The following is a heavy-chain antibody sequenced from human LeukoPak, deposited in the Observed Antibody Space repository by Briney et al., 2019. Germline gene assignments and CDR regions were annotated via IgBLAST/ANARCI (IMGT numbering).Heavy chain of an antibody. CDR2: INSDESST. D-gene: IGHD2-15*01. CDR3: ARGGYCSGGSCYSGKDNWFDH. Sequence: GGSLRLSCAASGFIFSNYWMHWVRQAPGKGLVWVSRINSDESSTNYADSVKGRFTISRDNAKNTLYLQMNSLRAEDTAVYYCARGGYCSGGSCYSGKDNWFDHWGQGTLVTVSS. CDR1: GFIFSNYW. V-gene: IGHV3-74*01. J-gene: IGHJ5*02.